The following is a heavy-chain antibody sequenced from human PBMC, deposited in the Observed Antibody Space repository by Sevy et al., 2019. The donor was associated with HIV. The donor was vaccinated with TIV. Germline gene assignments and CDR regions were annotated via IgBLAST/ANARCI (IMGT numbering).Heavy chain of an antibody. J-gene: IGHJ5*02. CDR2: ISYDGSNK. Sequence: GGSLRLSCAASGFTFSSYAMHWVRQAPGKGLEWVAVISYDGSNKYYADSVKGRFTISRDNSKNTLYLQMNSLRAEDTAVYYCASEAMWGFDPWGQGTLVTVSS. CDR3: ASEAMWGFDP. CDR1: GFTFSSYA. D-gene: IGHD1-26*01. V-gene: IGHV3-30-3*01.